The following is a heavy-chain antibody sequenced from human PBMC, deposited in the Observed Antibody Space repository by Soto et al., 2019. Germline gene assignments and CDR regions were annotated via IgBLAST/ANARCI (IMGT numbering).Heavy chain of an antibody. CDR1: GYRFSSYW. CDR3: ARSRRGAYSSGWYSPSGYYNYGIDV. J-gene: IGHJ6*02. V-gene: IGHV5-51*01. Sequence: PGESLKISCQGSGYRFSSYWIAWVRQMPGRGLEWMGIIYPGDSHARYSPSFEGQVIFSVDKYINTAYLQWASLKASDTAMYYCARSRRGAYSSGWYSPSGYYNYGIDVWGQGTKVTVSS. CDR2: IYPGDSHA. D-gene: IGHD6-19*01.